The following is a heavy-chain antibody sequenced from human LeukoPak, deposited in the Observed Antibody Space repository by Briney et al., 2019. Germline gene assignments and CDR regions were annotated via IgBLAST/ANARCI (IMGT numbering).Heavy chain of an antibody. D-gene: IGHD3-16*01. Sequence: SETLSLTCTVSGGSISSSSYYWGWIRQPPGKGLEWIGSIYYSGSTYYSPSLKSRVTISVDTSKNQFSLKLSSVTAADTVVYYCATSKGGYYYGMDVWGQGTTVTVSS. J-gene: IGHJ6*02. CDR1: GGSISSSSYY. V-gene: IGHV4-39*01. CDR2: IYYSGST. CDR3: ATSKGGYYYGMDV.